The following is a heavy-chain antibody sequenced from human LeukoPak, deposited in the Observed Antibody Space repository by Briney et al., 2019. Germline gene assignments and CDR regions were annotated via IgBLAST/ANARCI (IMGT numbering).Heavy chain of an antibody. V-gene: IGHV3-30*04. J-gene: IGHJ4*02. CDR2: ISYDGSNK. CDR3: ARDASITMVRGVRRGFDY. CDR1: GFTFSSYA. Sequence: GRSLRLSCAASGFTFSSYAMHWVRQAPGKGLEWVADISYDGSNKYYADSVKGRFTISRDNSKNTLYLQMNSLRAEDTAVYYCARDASITMVRGVRRGFDYWGQGTLVTVSS. D-gene: IGHD3-10*01.